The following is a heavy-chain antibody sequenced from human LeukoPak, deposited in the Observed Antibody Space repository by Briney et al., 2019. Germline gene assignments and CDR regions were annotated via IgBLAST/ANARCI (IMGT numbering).Heavy chain of an antibody. D-gene: IGHD2-21*02. Sequence: GGSLRLSCAASGFSVSNTYMSWVRQAPGKGLEWVSIIYSGGNTYYADSVKGRFTISRDNSKNTLYLQMNRLRPEDTAVYYCARGTVTAPGYWGQGALVTVSS. J-gene: IGHJ4*02. CDR2: IYSGGNT. V-gene: IGHV3-53*01. CDR3: ARGTVTAPGY. CDR1: GFSVSNTY.